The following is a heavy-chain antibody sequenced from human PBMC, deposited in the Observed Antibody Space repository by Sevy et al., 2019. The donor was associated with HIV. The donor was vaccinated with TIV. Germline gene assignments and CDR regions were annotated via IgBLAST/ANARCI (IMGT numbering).Heavy chain of an antibody. CDR1: GYRFTNYW. J-gene: IGHJ4*02. CDR2: IYPGDSDT. D-gene: IGHD6-13*01. V-gene: IGHV5-51*01. Sequence: GESLKISCRGSGYRFTNYWIAWVRQMPGKGLEWMGMIYPGDSDTRYSPSFQGQVTISADKSINTAYLQLSSLRASDTGMYYCARSIAASYLDYWGLGTLVTVSS. CDR3: ARSIAASYLDY.